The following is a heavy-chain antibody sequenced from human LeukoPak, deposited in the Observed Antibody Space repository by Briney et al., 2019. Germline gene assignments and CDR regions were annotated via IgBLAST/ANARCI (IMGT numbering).Heavy chain of an antibody. V-gene: IGHV4-4*07. D-gene: IGHD3-22*01. J-gene: IGHJ3*02. Sequence: PSETLSLTCTVSGGSISNYYWSWIRQPAGKGLEWIGRIYSSGTTNYNSSLKSRVTMSVDTSKNQFSLKLSSVTAADTAVYYCASVFYDSSGYRAFDIWGQGTMVTVSS. CDR3: ASVFYDSSGYRAFDI. CDR1: GGSISNYY. CDR2: IYSSGTT.